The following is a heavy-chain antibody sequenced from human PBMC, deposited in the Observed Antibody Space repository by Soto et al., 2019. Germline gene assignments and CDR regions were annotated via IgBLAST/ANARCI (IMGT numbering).Heavy chain of an antibody. CDR3: ARGSSWYYYYYMDV. Sequence: GGSLRLSCAASGFTFSSYWMSWVRQAPGKGLEWVANIKQDGSEKYYVDSVKGRFTISRDNAKNSLYLQMNSLRAEDTAVYYCARGSSWYYYYYMDVWGKGTTVTVSS. CDR2: IKQDGSEK. D-gene: IGHD6-13*01. CDR1: GFTFSSYW. V-gene: IGHV3-7*04. J-gene: IGHJ6*03.